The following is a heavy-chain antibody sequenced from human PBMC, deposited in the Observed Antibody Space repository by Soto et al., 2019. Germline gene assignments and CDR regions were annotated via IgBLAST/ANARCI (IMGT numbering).Heavy chain of an antibody. V-gene: IGHV4-30-2*01. CDR3: ARMTTVYYFDY. J-gene: IGHJ4*02. CDR2: IYHRGST. CDR1: GGSISSGGYS. Sequence: QLQLQESGSGLVKPSQTLSLTCAVSGGSISSGGYSWSWIRQPPGKGLEWIGYIYHRGSTYYNPSLKSRVTISVDMSKTQCSLELSSVTAADPAVYYCARMTTVYYFDYWGQGTLVTVSS. D-gene: IGHD4-4*01.